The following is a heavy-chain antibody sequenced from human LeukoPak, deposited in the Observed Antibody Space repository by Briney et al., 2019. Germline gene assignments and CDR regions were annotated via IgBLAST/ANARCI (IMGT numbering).Heavy chain of an antibody. D-gene: IGHD3-22*01. CDR3: ARSNYYDSSGHLTQYLQH. J-gene: IGHJ1*01. V-gene: IGHV3-48*03. CDR2: ISSSGSTI. Sequence: GGSLRLSCAASGFTFSSYEMNWVRQAPGKGLEWVSYISSSGSTIYYADSVKGRFTISRDNAKNSLYLQMNSLRAEDTAVYYCARSNYYDSSGHLTQYLQHWGQGTLVTVSS. CDR1: GFTFSSYE.